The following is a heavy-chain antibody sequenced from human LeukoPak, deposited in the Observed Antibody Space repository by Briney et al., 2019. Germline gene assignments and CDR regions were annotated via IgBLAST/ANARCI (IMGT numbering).Heavy chain of an antibody. V-gene: IGHV3-30*18. CDR2: MSYDGPNI. J-gene: IGHJ6*02. Sequence: PGGSLRLSCAASGFAFSSYGMHWVRQAPGKGLEWVAVMSYDGPNIYYADSVKGRFTISRDNSKNMLFLQMNSLRTEDTAVYYCAKDRRDYAYYVIDVWGQGTTVIVSS. D-gene: IGHD4/OR15-4a*01. CDR1: GFAFSSYG. CDR3: AKDRRDYAYYVIDV.